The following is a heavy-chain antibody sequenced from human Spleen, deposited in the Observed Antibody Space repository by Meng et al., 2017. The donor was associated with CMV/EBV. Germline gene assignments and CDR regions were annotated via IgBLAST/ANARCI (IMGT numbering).Heavy chain of an antibody. CDR2: INWSGGST. CDR3: AREPYYYDSSGYYSGPFDY. CDR1: GFTFDDYG. V-gene: IGHV3-20*04. J-gene: IGHJ4*02. D-gene: IGHD3-22*01. Sequence: GESLKISCAASGFTFDDYGMSWVRQAPGKGLEWVSGINWSGGSTGYADSVKGRFTISRDNAKNSLYLQMNSLRAEDTALYYCAREPYYYDSSGYYSGPFDYWGQGTLVTVSS.